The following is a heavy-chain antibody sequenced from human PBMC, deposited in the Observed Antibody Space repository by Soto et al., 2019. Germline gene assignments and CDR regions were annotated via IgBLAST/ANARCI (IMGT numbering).Heavy chain of an antibody. CDR2: INAGNGNT. J-gene: IGHJ4*02. CDR3: ARDIAVAGTADY. Sequence: ASVKVSCKASGYTFTSYAMHWVRQAPGQRLEWMGWINAGNGNTKYSQKFQGRVTITRDTSASTAYMELSNLRSEDTAVYYCARDIAVAGTADYWGQGTLVTVSS. V-gene: IGHV1-3*01. CDR1: GYTFTSYA. D-gene: IGHD6-19*01.